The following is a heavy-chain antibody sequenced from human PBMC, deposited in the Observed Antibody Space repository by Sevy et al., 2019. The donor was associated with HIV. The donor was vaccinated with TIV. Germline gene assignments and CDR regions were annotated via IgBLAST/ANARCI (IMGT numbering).Heavy chain of an antibody. J-gene: IGHJ4*02. V-gene: IGHV4-30-4*01. CDR1: GGSISSGDYY. D-gene: IGHD3-22*01. CDR3: ARAPHYYYDSSGYLTSAYFDY. CDR2: IYYSGST. Sequence: SETLSLTCTVSGGSISSGDYYWSWIRQPPGKGLEWIGYIYYSGSTYYNPSLKSRVTISVDTSKNQFSLKLSSVTAADTAVYYCARAPHYYYDSSGYLTSAYFDYWGQGTLVTVSS.